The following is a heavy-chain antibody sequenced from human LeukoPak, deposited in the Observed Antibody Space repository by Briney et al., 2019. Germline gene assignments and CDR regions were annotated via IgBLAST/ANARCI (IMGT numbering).Heavy chain of an antibody. D-gene: IGHD2-15*01. J-gene: IGHJ6*02. CDR1: GGSISSGGYY. V-gene: IGHV4-31*03. CDR2: IYYSGST. CDR3: ARVRCSGGSCYHYYYYGMDV. Sequence: SETLSLTCTVSGGSISSGGYYWSWIRQHPGKGLEWIGYIYYSGSTYYNPSLKSRVTISVDTSKNQFSLKLSSVTAADTAVYYCARVRCSGGSCYHYYYYGMDVWGQGNPGHRLL.